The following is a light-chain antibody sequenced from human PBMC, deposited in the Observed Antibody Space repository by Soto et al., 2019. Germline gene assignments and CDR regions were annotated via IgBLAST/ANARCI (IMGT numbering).Light chain of an antibody. Sequence: QSVLTQPPSASGSPGQSVTISCTGTKNDIGVYEFVSWYQHHPGKAPRLIIYEVVQRPSGVLNRFSGSKYVNTASLISSGLQAADEADYLCKSYAGSNTYVVXSGTKITVL. CDR1: KNDIGVYEF. J-gene: IGLJ1*01. V-gene: IGLV2-8*01. CDR3: KSYAGSNTYV. CDR2: EVV.